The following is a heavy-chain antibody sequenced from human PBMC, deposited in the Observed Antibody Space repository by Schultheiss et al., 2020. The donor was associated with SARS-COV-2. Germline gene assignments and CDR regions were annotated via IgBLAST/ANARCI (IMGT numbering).Heavy chain of an antibody. V-gene: IGHV3-48*04. Sequence: GSLRLSCAASGFTFSSYSMNWVRQAPGKGLEWVSYISSSSSTIYYADSVKGRFTISRDNAKNSLYLQMNSLRAEDTAVYYCARTIPWDCSSTSCRNDAFDIWGQGTTVTVSS. CDR3: ARTIPWDCSSTSCRNDAFDI. D-gene: IGHD2-2*01. CDR2: ISSSSSTI. CDR1: GFTFSSYS. J-gene: IGHJ3*02.